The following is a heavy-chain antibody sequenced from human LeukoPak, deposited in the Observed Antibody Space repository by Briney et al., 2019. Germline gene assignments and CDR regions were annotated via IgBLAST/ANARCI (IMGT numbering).Heavy chain of an antibody. Sequence: GGSLRLSCAASGFTFNNYAMNWVRQAPGKGLEWVAAVTGPADTTYYADSVKGRFTISRDSFKDTVYLQMNRLGAEDTALYYCAKGAAIDHWAQATLVTVSS. CDR2: VTGPADTT. J-gene: IGHJ4*02. D-gene: IGHD5-24*01. V-gene: IGHV3-23*01. CDR1: GFTFNNYA. CDR3: AKGAAIDH.